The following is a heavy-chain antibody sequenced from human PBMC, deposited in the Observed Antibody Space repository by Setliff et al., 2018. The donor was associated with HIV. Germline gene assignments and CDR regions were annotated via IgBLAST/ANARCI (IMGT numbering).Heavy chain of an antibody. J-gene: IGHJ3*02. CDR3: ARDRGYPDSFNIWGAFDI. D-gene: IGHD3-10*01. CDR2: ISRYGNNM. CDR1: GFSLSDYY. V-gene: IGHV3-11*04. Sequence: PGGSLRLSCAASGFSLSDYYMNWIRQAPGKGLEWISQISRYGNNMYYADSVKGRFTISRDDAKNSLFLQMNSLTVEDTAVYYCARDRGYPDSFNIWGAFDISGQGTMVTVSS.